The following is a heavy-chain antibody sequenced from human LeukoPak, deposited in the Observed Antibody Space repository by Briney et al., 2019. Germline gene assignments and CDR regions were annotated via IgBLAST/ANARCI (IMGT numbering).Heavy chain of an antibody. Sequence: KPSETLSLTCAVYGGSLSGHCWSWIRQPPGKGLEWIGEINHSGSTNYNPSLKSRVTISVDTSNNQFSLKVNSVTAADTATYYCASHRGDTYGPYDYWGQGTLVTVSS. CDR2: INHSGST. J-gene: IGHJ4*02. CDR1: GGSLSGHC. D-gene: IGHD5-18*01. CDR3: ASHRGDTYGPYDY. V-gene: IGHV4-34*01.